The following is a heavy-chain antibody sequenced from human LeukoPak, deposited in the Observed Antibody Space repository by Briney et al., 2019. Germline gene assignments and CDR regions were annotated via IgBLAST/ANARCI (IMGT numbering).Heavy chain of an antibody. Sequence: ASVKVSCKASGYTFTSHDLSWVRQAPGQGLEWMGWLSTDSDDTGYPQQFQGRVMMTRDNSIGTAYRELRRLASEDLAGDYCARGGAAADTSGSDHWGRGTLVTVSA. J-gene: IGHJ1*01. CDR3: ARGGAAADTSGSDH. D-gene: IGHD6-13*01. V-gene: IGHV1-8*01. CDR1: GYTFTSHD. CDR2: LSTDSDDT.